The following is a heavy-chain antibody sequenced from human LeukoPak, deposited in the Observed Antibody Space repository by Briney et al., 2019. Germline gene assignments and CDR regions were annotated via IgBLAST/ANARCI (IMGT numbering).Heavy chain of an antibody. D-gene: IGHD2-21*02. CDR3: AGAARGSCRGADCYPKWFDP. CDR2: AYYSGST. Sequence: SQTLSLTCTVSGGSITTSDYFWGWIRQHPGKGPEWIGHAYYSGSTYYSPSLKSQLTISMDTSKNQFSLMVISVTAAGTAVYYCAGAARGSCRGADCYPKWFDPWGQGTLVTVSS. CDR1: GGSITTSDYF. V-gene: IGHV4-31*01. J-gene: IGHJ5*02.